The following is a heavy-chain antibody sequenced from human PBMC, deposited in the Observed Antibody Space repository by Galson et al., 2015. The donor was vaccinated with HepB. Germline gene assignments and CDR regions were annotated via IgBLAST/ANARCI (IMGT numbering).Heavy chain of an antibody. J-gene: IGHJ6*02. V-gene: IGHV3-74*01. CDR1: GFTFSSYW. CDR2: INSDGSST. CDR3: ARDGGYYDSSGYYYAWPPPPSDYYYGMDV. Sequence: SLRLSCAASGFTFSSYWMHWVRQAPGKGLVWVSRINSDGSSTSYADSVKGRFTVSRDNAKNTLYLQMNSLRAEDTAVYYCARDGGYYDSSGYYYAWPPPPSDYYYGMDVWGQGTTVTVSS. D-gene: IGHD3-22*01.